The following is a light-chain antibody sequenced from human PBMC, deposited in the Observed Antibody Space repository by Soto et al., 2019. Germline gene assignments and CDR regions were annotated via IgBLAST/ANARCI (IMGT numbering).Light chain of an antibody. V-gene: IGKV1-39*01. Sequence: IQITQLQSSLSSSVGDRVTITCRASRSIRSYLNWYQQKPGKAPKLLIYAASSLQSGVPSRFSGSGSGTDFTLTISRLQPEDFATYYCQQCYSTPPAFGQGTKVDI. J-gene: IGKJ1*01. CDR2: AAS. CDR1: RSIRSY. CDR3: QQCYSTPPA.